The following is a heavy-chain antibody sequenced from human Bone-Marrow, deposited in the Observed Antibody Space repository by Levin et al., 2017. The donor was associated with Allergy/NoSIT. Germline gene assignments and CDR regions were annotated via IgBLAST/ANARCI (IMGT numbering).Heavy chain of an antibody. Sequence: GGSLRLSCAASGFTFSNDGMTWVRQAPGRGLQWVSSISSRGTYTYYVDSVRGRFTISRDNVNNAVYLQMTSLRDEDTAMYYCAGAPTIFARPDSWGQGTLVTVSS. D-gene: IGHD3-3*01. V-gene: IGHV3-21*06. CDR3: AGAPTIFARPDS. J-gene: IGHJ4*02. CDR2: ISSRGTYT. CDR1: GFTFSNDG.